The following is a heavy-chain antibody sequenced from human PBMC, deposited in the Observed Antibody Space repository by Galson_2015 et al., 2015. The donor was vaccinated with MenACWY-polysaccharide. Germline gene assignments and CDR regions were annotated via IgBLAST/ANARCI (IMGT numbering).Heavy chain of an antibody. CDR3: VRAECSGNRCFFAS. V-gene: IGHV1-69*11. J-gene: IGHJ5*01. Sequence: SVKVSCKASGGDFNTHALSWLRQAPGQGFEFVGRIIPIMGSPNYAQRFQGRLSITADGSTRTAYMELSSLRFEDTAMYYCVRAECSGNRCFFASWGQGTLLTVSS. D-gene: IGHD2-15*01. CDR1: GGDFNTHA. CDR2: IIPIMGSP.